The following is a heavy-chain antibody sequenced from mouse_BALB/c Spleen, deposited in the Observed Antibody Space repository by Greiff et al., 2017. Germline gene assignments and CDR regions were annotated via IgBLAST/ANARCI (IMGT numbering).Heavy chain of an antibody. Sequence: EVNVVESGGDLVKPGGSLKLSCAASGFTFSSYGMSWVRQTPDKRLEWVATISSGGSYTYYPDSVKGRFTISRDNAKNTLYLQMSSLKSEDTAMYYCASDYDGYYYAMDYWGQGTSVTVSS. J-gene: IGHJ4*01. CDR2: ISSGGSYT. V-gene: IGHV5-6*01. CDR1: GFTFSSYG. CDR3: ASDYDGYYYAMDY. D-gene: IGHD2-4*01.